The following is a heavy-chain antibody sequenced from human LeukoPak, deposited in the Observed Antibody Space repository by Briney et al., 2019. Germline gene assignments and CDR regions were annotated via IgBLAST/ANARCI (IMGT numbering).Heavy chain of an antibody. D-gene: IGHD1-26*01. Sequence: SETLSLTCAVYGGSFSGYYWSWIRQPPGKGLEWIGEINHSGSTNYNPSLKSRVAISVDTSKNQFSLKLSSVTAADTAVYYCARGSLLYYYYGMDVWGQGTTVTVSS. CDR2: INHSGST. CDR1: GGSFSGYY. V-gene: IGHV4-34*01. CDR3: ARGSLLYYYYGMDV. J-gene: IGHJ6*02.